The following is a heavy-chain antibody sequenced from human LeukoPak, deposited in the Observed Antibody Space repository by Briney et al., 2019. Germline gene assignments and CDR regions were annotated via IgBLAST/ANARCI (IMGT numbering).Heavy chain of an antibody. CDR2: IHYSGKT. V-gene: IGHV4-39*01. CDR1: GGSISSGDYY. Sequence: SETLSLTCTVSGGSISSGDYYWDWIRQPPGKDLEWIGNIHYSGKTYYTPSLRGRVTISVDTSKNQFSLKLTFVTAADTAMCYCARHPEARNWFDPWGQGALVTVSS. J-gene: IGHJ5*02. CDR3: ARHPEARNWFDP. D-gene: IGHD1-14*01.